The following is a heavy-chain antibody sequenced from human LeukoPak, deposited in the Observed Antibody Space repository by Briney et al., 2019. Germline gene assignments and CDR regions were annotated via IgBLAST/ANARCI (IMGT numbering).Heavy chain of an antibody. J-gene: IGHJ5*02. CDR2: INPNSGGT. CDR1: GYTFTGYY. D-gene: IGHD2-2*03. V-gene: IGHV1-2*02. CDR3: ARDLGYCSSTSCRNWFDP. Sequence: ASVKVSCKASGYTFTGYYMHWVRQAPGQGLEWMGWINPNSGGTNYAQKFQGRVTMTRDTSISTAYMELSRLRSDDTAVYYCARDLGYCSSTSCRNWFDPWGRGTLVTVSS.